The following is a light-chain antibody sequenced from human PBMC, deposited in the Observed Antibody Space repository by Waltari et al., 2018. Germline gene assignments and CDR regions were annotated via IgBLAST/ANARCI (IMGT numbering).Light chain of an antibody. CDR2: SAS. J-gene: IGKJ1*01. CDR1: QSISNNY. CDR3: QQYGGSPRT. V-gene: IGKV3-20*01. Sequence: EIVLTQSPGTLSLSPGEIATLSCRASQSISNNYVGWYQQHPGQAPRLLIYSASRRATGIPDRFSGSGSGTDFTLTITRLEPEDFAVYYCQQYGGSPRTFGQGTRVDVK.